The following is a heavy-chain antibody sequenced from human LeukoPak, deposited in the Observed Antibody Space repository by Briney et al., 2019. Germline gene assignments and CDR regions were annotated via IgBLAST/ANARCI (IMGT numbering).Heavy chain of an antibody. V-gene: IGHV3-48*01. CDR2: IRSGSSAV. D-gene: IGHD4-17*01. Sequence: TGGSLRLSCAASGFTFSNYLMDWVRQAPGKGLEWISNIRSGSSAVFYADSVGGRFTISRDDAKNSLYLQMNNLRVEDTGVYYCASALDMTAVTAWGHGTLVTVSS. CDR1: GFTFSNYL. CDR3: ASALDMTAVTA. J-gene: IGHJ3*01.